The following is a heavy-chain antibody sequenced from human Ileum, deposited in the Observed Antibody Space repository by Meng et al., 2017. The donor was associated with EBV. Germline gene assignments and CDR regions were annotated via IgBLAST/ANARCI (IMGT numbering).Heavy chain of an antibody. V-gene: IGHV3-15*01. Sequence: EGWLRELGGGLVKPGGSLRLSFAVSGFSFSIAWMSWVRQAPGKRLEWVGRIKSKIHGGTTDTAAPVKGRFTTSRDDSENTLYLEMNSLKTEDTAVYYCVTEPHFAHWGQGTLVTVSS. J-gene: IGHJ4*02. CDR2: IKSKIHGGTT. CDR3: VTEPHFAH. CDR1: GFSFSIAW.